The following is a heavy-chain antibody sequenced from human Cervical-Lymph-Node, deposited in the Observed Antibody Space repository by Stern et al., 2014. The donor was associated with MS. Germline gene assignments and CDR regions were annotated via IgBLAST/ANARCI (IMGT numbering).Heavy chain of an antibody. V-gene: IGHV5-51*01. Sequence: EVQLVESGAEVKKPGESLKISCKGSGYSFTANWIAWVRPMPGQGLEWMGIIYPGDSDTRYSPSFQGQVTISADKSISTAYLQWSSLKASDTAMYYCARDYGDYAFDYWGQGTLVTVSS. CDR1: GYSFTANW. CDR2: IYPGDSDT. CDR3: ARDYGDYAFDY. D-gene: IGHD4-17*01. J-gene: IGHJ4*02.